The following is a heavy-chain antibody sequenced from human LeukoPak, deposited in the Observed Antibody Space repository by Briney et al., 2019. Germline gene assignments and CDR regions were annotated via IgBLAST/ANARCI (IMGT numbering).Heavy chain of an antibody. CDR2: IYSGGST. CDR3: ARAIAARHLDY. Sequence: GGSLRLSCAASGFTVSSNYMSWVRQAPGKGLEWVSVIYSGGSTYYADSVKGRFTISRDNPKNTLHLQMNSLRAEDTAVYYCARAIAARHLDYWGQGTLVTVSS. CDR1: GFTVSSNY. J-gene: IGHJ4*02. V-gene: IGHV3-66*02. D-gene: IGHD6-6*01.